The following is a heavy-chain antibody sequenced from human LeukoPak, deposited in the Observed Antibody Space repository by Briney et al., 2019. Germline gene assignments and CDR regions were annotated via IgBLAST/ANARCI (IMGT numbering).Heavy chain of an antibody. Sequence: GGSLRLSCAASGFTFSSYWMSWVRQAPGKGLEWVANIKQDGSEKYYVDSVKGRFTISRDNAKNSLYLQMNSLRAEDTAVYYCARDRRRATVTTRGCYYYGMDVWGQGTTVTVSS. D-gene: IGHD4-17*01. V-gene: IGHV3-7*01. CDR1: GFTFSSYW. J-gene: IGHJ6*02. CDR2: IKQDGSEK. CDR3: ARDRRRATVTTRGCYYYGMDV.